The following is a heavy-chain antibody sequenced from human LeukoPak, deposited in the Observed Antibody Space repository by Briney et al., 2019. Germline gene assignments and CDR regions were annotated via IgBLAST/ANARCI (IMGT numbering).Heavy chain of an antibody. Sequence: PGGSLRLSCAASGFTFSSYAMHWVRQAPGKGLEWVAVISYDGSNKYYADSVKGRFTISRDNSKNTLYLQMNSLRAEDTAVYYCARAYTMIVVPPGYWGQGTLVTDSS. J-gene: IGHJ4*02. CDR2: ISYDGSNK. D-gene: IGHD3-22*01. V-gene: IGHV3-30-3*01. CDR1: GFTFSSYA. CDR3: ARAYTMIVVPPGY.